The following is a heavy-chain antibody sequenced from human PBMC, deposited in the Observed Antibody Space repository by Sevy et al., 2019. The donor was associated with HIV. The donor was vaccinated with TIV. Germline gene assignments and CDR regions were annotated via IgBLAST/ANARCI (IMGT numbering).Heavy chain of an antibody. V-gene: IGHV5-51*01. Sequence: GESLKISCMASGYKFTTYWIGWARQMPGKGLEWMGMIYPRDSDTRYSPSFQGQVTISADTSINTAYLQWSSLKASDTAMYFWARHVDMTTLIGGLYYFDSWGQGTLVTVSS. J-gene: IGHJ4*02. CDR3: ARHVDMTTLIGGLYYFDS. D-gene: IGHD4-4*01. CDR2: IYPRDSDT. CDR1: GYKFTTYW.